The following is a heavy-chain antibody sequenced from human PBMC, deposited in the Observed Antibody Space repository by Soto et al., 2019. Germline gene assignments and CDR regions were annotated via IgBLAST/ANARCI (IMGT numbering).Heavy chain of an antibody. D-gene: IGHD2-21*01. J-gene: IGHJ2*01. CDR2: IYYGGTT. Sequence: PGKGLEWLGRIYYGGTTYYSPSLERRVTISVDTSKNQFSLKLSSVTDADTAVYFFFQAGDGIRDL. CDR3: FQAGDGIRDL. V-gene: IGHV4-39*01.